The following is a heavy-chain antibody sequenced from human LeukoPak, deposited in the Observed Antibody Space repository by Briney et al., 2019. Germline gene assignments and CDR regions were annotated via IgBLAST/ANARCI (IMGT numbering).Heavy chain of an antibody. J-gene: IGHJ4*02. CDR2: ISYDGSNK. D-gene: IGHD3-10*01. CDR1: GFTFSSYD. CDR3: ARGGANDY. V-gene: IGHV3-30*03. Sequence: PGRSLRLSCAASGFTFSSYDMHWVRQAPGKGLEWVAFISYDGSNKYYADSVKGRFTISRDNSKNTLYLQMNSLRAEDTAVYYCARGGANDYWGQGTLVTVSS.